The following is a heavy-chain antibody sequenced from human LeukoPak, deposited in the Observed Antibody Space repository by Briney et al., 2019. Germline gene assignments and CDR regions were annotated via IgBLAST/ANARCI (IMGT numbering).Heavy chain of an antibody. J-gene: IGHJ3*01. Sequence: GGSLRLSCAASGFTFSSYAMHWVRQAPGKGLEWVAVISYDGSNKYYADSVKGRFTISRDNTKNSLYLQMNSLRVEDTAVYFCARDRDHLDLDAFDLWGQGTMVTVSS. D-gene: IGHD1-1*01. CDR2: ISYDGSNK. CDR3: ARDRDHLDLDAFDL. CDR1: GFTFSSYA. V-gene: IGHV3-30-3*01.